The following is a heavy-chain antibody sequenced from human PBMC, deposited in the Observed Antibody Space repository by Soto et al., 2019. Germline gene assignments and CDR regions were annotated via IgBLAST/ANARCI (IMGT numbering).Heavy chain of an antibody. J-gene: IGHJ4*02. D-gene: IGHD3-3*01. Sequence: PSQTLSLTCAISGDSVSSNSAAWNWIRQSPSRVLEWLGRTYYRSKWYNDYAGSVKSRITINPDTSKNQFSLPLNSVTPEDTAVYHSARASSTIFGVVLHFDECGQGSLVTAFS. V-gene: IGHV6-1*01. CDR3: ARASSTIFGVVLHFDE. CDR1: GDSVSSNSAA. CDR2: TYYRSKWYN.